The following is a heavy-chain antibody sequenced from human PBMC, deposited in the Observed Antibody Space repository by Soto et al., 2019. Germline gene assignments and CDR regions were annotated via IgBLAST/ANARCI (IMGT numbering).Heavy chain of an antibody. Sequence: QVQLQESGPGLVKPSQTLSLTCTVYGGSISSGGYYWSWIRQHPGKGLEWIGYIYYSGSTYYNPSLKSRVTISVDTSKNQFSLKLSSVTAADTAVDYCASLRLGDFWSGYDYYYYGMDVWGQGTTVTVSS. CDR2: IYYSGST. J-gene: IGHJ6*02. CDR1: GGSISSGGYY. V-gene: IGHV4-31*03. CDR3: ASLRLGDFWSGYDYYYYGMDV. D-gene: IGHD3-3*01.